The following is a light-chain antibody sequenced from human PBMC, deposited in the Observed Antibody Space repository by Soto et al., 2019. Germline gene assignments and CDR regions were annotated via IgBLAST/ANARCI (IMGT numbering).Light chain of an antibody. Sequence: QAVVTQPPSVSGAPGQRVTISCTGSSSNIGAGYDVHWYQQLPGTAPKLLIYGNNNRPSGVPDRFSGSKSGTSASLAITGLHAEDEADYYCQSYDSSLSGYVFGTGTKVTVL. J-gene: IGLJ1*01. CDR2: GNN. CDR1: SSNIGAGYD. V-gene: IGLV1-40*01. CDR3: QSYDSSLSGYV.